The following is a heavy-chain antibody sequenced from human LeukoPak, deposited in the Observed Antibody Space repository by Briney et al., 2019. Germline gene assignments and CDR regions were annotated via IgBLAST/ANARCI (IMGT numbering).Heavy chain of an antibody. CDR2: INPNSGGT. CDR3: ARASRSIAVAVPGGY. Sequence: ASVKVSCKASGYTFTGYYMHWVRQAPGQGLEWMGWINPNSGGTNYAQKFQGRVTMTRDTSISTAYMELSRLRSDDTAVYYCARASRSIAVAVPGGYWGQGTLVTVSS. D-gene: IGHD6-13*01. CDR1: GYTFTGYY. J-gene: IGHJ4*02. V-gene: IGHV1-2*02.